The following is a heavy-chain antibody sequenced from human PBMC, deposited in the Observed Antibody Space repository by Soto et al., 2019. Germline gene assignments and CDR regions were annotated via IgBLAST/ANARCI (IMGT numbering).Heavy chain of an antibody. D-gene: IGHD1-26*01. J-gene: IGHJ4*02. CDR1: GASISRYY. Sequence: QVQLQESGPGLVKPSETLSLTCTVSGASISRYYWSWIRQSPGKGLEWIGYMYYSGNANYNPSLRSRSTISVDTSKHQFSLNLNSVTAADTAVYYCAREYPVHSAYFDYWGQGILVTVSS. CDR3: AREYPVHSAYFDY. V-gene: IGHV4-59*01. CDR2: MYYSGNA.